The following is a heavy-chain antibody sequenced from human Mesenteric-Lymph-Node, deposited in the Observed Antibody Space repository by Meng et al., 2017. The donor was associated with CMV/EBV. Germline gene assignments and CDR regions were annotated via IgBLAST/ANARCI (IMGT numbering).Heavy chain of an antibody. V-gene: IGHV4-34*01. J-gene: IGHJ4*02. Sequence: LTCGVYGGSIIGYFWSWIRQSPGKGLEWIGEISHAGTTNYNPSLKSRVTLSLDMSKDQFSLNLSSVTAADTAVYYCARVSSVSSSSLWGQGTLVTVSS. CDR1: GGSIIGYF. CDR2: ISHAGTT. D-gene: IGHD6-6*01. CDR3: ARVSSVSSSSL.